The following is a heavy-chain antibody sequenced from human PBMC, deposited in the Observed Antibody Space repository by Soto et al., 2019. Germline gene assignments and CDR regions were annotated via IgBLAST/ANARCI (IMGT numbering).Heavy chain of an antibody. J-gene: IGHJ6*03. CDR1: GGTFSSYT. CDR2: IIPILGIA. Sequence: QVQLVQSGAEVKKPGSSVKVSCKASGGTFSSYTISWVRQAPGQGLEWMGRIIPILGIANYAQKFQGRVTITADKSTSTAYMELSSLRSEDTAVYYCARVGGDYAEPDCYYYLDVWGKGTTVTVSS. V-gene: IGHV1-69*02. CDR3: ARVGGDYAEPDCYYYLDV. D-gene: IGHD2-21*02.